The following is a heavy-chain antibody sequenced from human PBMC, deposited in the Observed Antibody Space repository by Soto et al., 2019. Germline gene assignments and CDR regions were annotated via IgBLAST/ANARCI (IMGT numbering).Heavy chain of an antibody. V-gene: IGHV3-23*01. CDR3: ATTKGRGVIGVSDY. CDR1: GFTFSSYA. Sequence: EVQLLESGGGLVQPGGSLRLSCAASGFTFSSYAMRWVRQAPGKGLEWVSAISGSGGSTYYADSVKGRFTISRDNSKNTLYLQMNSLRAEDTAVYYCATTKGRGVIGVSDYWGQGTLVTVSS. J-gene: IGHJ4*02. CDR2: ISGSGGST. D-gene: IGHD3-10*01.